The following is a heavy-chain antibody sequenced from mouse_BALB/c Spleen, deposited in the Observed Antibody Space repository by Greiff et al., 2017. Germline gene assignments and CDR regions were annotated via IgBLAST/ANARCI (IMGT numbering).Heavy chain of an antibody. J-gene: IGHJ3*01. CDR1: GFTFSSYA. V-gene: IGHV5-6-5*01. CDR3: ARGENYGNPWFAY. D-gene: IGHD2-1*01. CDR2: ISSGGST. Sequence: EVQLVESGGDLVKPGGSLKLSCAASGFTFSSYAMSWVRQTPEKRLEWVASISSGGSTYYPDSVKGRFTISRDNARNILYLQMSSLRSEDTAMYYCARGENYGNPWFAYWGQGTLVTVSA.